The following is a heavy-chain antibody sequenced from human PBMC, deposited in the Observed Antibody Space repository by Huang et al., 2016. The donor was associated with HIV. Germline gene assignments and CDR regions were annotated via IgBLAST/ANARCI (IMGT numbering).Heavy chain of an antibody. D-gene: IGHD5-12*01. CDR1: GFPFSNYG. J-gene: IGHJ4*02. Sequence: QVQLVESGGGVVQPGGSLRLSCAASGFPFSNYGVHWVRQAPGKGLEWVAAIAYDGSYQYYSDAGKGRFTISRDDSQNTLYLQMSSLRAEDTAVYFCAKDREDSAYQLDYWGQGTRVTVSS. V-gene: IGHV3-30*18. CDR2: IAYDGSYQ. CDR3: AKDREDSAYQLDY.